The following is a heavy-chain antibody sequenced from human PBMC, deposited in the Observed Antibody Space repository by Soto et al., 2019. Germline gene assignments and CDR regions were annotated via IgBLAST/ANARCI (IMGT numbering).Heavy chain of an antibody. Sequence: GASVKVSCKASGYTFTSYDINWVRQATGQGLEWMGWMNPNSGNTGYAQKFQGRVTMTRNTSISTAYMELSSLRSEDTAVYYCARSEGHYDILTGYYWFDPWGQGTLV. CDR3: ARSEGHYDILTGYYWFDP. D-gene: IGHD3-9*01. V-gene: IGHV1-8*01. CDR1: GYTFTSYD. J-gene: IGHJ5*02. CDR2: MNPNSGNT.